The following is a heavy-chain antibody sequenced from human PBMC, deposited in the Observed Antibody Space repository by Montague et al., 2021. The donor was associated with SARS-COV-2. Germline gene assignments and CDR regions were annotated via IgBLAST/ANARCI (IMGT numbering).Heavy chain of an antibody. CDR2: IYSGGSST. CDR1: GFIFSSYA. Sequence: SLRLSCAASGFIFSSYAMSWVRQAPGKGLEWVSVIYSGGSSTYYADSVKGRFTISRDNSKNTLYLQMNSLRAEDTAVYYCAKYYYGSGSYYSGHYYYGMDVWGQGTMVTVSS. CDR3: AKYYYGSGSYYSGHYYYGMDV. J-gene: IGHJ6*02. V-gene: IGHV3-23*03. D-gene: IGHD3-10*01.